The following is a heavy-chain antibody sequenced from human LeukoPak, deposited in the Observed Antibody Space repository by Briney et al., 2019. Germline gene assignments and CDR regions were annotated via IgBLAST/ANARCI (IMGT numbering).Heavy chain of an antibody. CDR2: IYYSGST. D-gene: IGHD3-22*01. J-gene: IGHJ4*02. CDR3: ARTPHSMIAHY. CDR1: GGSISSSSYY. Sequence: PSETLSLTCTVSGGSISSSSYYWGWIRQPPGKGLEWIGSIYYSGSTYYNPSLKSRVTISVDTSKNQFSLKLSSVTAADTAVYYCARTPHSMIAHYWGQGTLVTVSS. V-gene: IGHV4-39*07.